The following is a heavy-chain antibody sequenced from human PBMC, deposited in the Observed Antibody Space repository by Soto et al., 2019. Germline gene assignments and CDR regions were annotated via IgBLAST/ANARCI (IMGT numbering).Heavy chain of an antibody. V-gene: IGHV1-46*01. CDR1: GYTFTSYY. CDR2: INPSGGST. D-gene: IGHD1-26*01. Sequence: VASVKVSCKASGYTFTSYYMHWVRQAPGQGLEWMGIINPSGGSTSYAQKFQGRVTMTRDTSTSTVYMELSSLRSEDTAVYYCAKTCGSEEGYYYYGMDVWGQGTTVTVSS. CDR3: AKTCGSEEGYYYYGMDV. J-gene: IGHJ6*02.